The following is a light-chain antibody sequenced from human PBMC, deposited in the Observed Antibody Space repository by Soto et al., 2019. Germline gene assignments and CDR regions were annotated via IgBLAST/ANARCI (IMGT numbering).Light chain of an antibody. Sequence: EIVLTQSPGTLSLSPGERATLSCRASQSVSSNYLAWYQQKPGQAPRLLIYSASSRATGIPDRFSGSGSGTDFILTISRLEPEDFAVYYCQQYGSSSWKFGQGTKV. CDR3: QQYGSSSWK. CDR2: SAS. V-gene: IGKV3-20*01. CDR1: QSVSSNY. J-gene: IGKJ1*01.